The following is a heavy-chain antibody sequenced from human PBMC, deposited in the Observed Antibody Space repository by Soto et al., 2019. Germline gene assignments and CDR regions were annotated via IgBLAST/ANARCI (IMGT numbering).Heavy chain of an antibody. V-gene: IGHV3-74*01. D-gene: IGHD1-1*01. CDR1: GFAFCTFC. J-gene: IGHJ6*02. Sequence: PGGSLPLSCASPGFAFCTFCMHWVRQAPGKGLMWVSRIKFDGSSTYYGDSVKGRFTISRDDAKNTLFLQMNSLRVDDTAVYYCARGAKNVYAMDVWGQGT. CDR2: IKFDGSST. CDR3: ARGAKNVYAMDV.